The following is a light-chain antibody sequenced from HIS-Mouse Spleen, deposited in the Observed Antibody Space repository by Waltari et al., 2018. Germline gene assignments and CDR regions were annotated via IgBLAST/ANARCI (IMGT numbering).Light chain of an antibody. CDR2: GNS. Sequence: QSVLTQPPSVSGAPGQRVTISCTGSSSNIGAGYDVHRDQQLPGTAPKLLIHGNSNGPAGVPDRFSAPKSGTSASLAITGLQAEDEADYYCQSYDSSLSGYVFGTGTKVTVL. CDR3: QSYDSSLSGYV. V-gene: IGLV1-40*01. CDR1: SSNIGAGYD. J-gene: IGLJ1*01.